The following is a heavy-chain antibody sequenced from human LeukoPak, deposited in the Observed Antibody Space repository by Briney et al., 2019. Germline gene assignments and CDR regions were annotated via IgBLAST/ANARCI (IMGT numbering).Heavy chain of an antibody. CDR3: ARDMVRGSPWFDP. D-gene: IGHD3-10*01. CDR2: IYYSGST. J-gene: IGHJ5*02. CDR1: GGSISSGGYY. Sequence: SETLSLTCTVSGGSISSGGYYWSWIRQHPGEGLEWIGYIYYSGSTYYNPSLKSRVTISVDTSKNQFSLKLSSVTAADTAVYYCARDMVRGSPWFDPWGQGTLVTVSS. V-gene: IGHV4-31*03.